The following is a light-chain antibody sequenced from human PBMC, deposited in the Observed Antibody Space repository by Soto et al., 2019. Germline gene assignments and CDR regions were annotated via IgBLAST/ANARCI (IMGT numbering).Light chain of an antibody. CDR3: QQSYITSWT. J-gene: IGKJ1*01. V-gene: IGKV1-39*01. CDR2: AAS. Sequence: DIQMTQSPSSLSASVGDRVTITCRASQSINNYLNWYQHQTGKAPKLLIYAASSLQSGVQSRFSCSGSGTDFTLTISSLQPEDYATYYCQQSYITSWTFGQGTKVEIK. CDR1: QSINNY.